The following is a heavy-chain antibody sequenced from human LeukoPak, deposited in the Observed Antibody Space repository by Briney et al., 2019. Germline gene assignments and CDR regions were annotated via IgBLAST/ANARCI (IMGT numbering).Heavy chain of an antibody. V-gene: IGHV3-64*01. CDR1: GFSFSKFA. J-gene: IGHJ6*03. CDR3: ARGHFWSGYTYQDYFYYMDV. Sequence: GGSLRLSCAASGFSFSKFAMHWVRQAPGRGLESVPGISYNGAGTYYANSVKGRFTISRDNSKKTLYLQVGSLRVEDMGVCYCARGHFWSGYTYQDYFYYMDVWGKGTAVTVSS. CDR2: ISYNGAGT. D-gene: IGHD3-3*02.